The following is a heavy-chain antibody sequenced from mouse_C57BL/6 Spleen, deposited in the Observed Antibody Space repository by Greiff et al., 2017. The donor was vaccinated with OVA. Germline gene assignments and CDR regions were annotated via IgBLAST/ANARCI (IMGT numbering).Heavy chain of an antibody. J-gene: IGHJ3*01. CDR2: ILPGSSST. Sequence: VQLQQSGAELMKPGASVKLSCKATGYTFTGYWIEWVKQRPGHGLEWIGEILPGSSSTNYNEKFKGKATFTADTSSNTAYMQLSSLTTEDSAIYYCARGFYGSSSGWFAYWGQGTLVTVSA. D-gene: IGHD1-1*01. V-gene: IGHV1-9*01. CDR3: ARGFYGSSSGWFAY. CDR1: GYTFTGYW.